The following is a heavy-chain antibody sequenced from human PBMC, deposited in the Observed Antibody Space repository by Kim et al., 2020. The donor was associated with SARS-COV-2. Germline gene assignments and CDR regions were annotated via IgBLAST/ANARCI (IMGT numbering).Heavy chain of an antibody. J-gene: IGHJ3*02. CDR3: ARPRTYGDNDAFNI. Sequence: SETLSLTCAVYGGSFSGYYWTWIRQPPGKGLEWIGEINHSGNTNYNPSLKSRVTISVDTSKSQFSLKLSSVTAADTAVYYCARPRTYGDNDAFNIWGQGT. CDR1: GGSFSGYY. V-gene: IGHV4-34*01. CDR2: INHSGNT. D-gene: IGHD4-17*01.